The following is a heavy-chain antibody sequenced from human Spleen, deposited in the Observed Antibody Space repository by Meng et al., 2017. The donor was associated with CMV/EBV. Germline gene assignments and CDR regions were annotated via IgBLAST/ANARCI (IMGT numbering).Heavy chain of an antibody. V-gene: IGHV3-7*01. CDR2: IKEDGTKT. D-gene: IGHD1-26*01. J-gene: IGHJ4*02. CDR1: GLIFSTYW. CDR3: GTERLGGATALDY. Sequence: GESLKISCTGSGLIFSTYWMSWVRQATGKGLEWVANIKEDGTKTYYVDSVKGRFTISRDNAKNSLYLQMNGLRVEDTAVYYCGTERLGGATALDYWGQGTLVTVSS.